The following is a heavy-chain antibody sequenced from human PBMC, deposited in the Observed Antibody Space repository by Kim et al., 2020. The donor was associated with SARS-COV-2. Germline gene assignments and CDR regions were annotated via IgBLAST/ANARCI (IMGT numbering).Heavy chain of an antibody. D-gene: IGHD3-3*01. CDR3: ARVTTIFGVVVSGFDY. CDR2: TYYSGST. Sequence: SETLSLTCTVSGGSISSGGYYWSWIRQHPGKGLEWIGYTYYSGSTYYNPSLKSRVTISVDTSKNQFSLKLSSVTAADTAVYYCARVTTIFGVVVSGFDYWGQGTLVTVSS. V-gene: IGHV4-31*03. J-gene: IGHJ4*02. CDR1: GGSISSGGYY.